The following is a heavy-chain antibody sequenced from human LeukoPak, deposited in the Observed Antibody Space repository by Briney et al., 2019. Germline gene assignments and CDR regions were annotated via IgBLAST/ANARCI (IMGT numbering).Heavy chain of an antibody. J-gene: IGHJ4*02. CDR1: GFTFRTYA. D-gene: IGHD1-1*01. V-gene: IGHV3-23*01. CDR3: AKDILDDGAFDY. CDR2: IKSSGYST. Sequence: GGSLKLSCAASGFTFRTYAMSWVRQAPGKGLEWVSAIKSSGYSTHYADSVKGRFTISRDNSKDTLFLQMNSLRAEDTAVYYCAKDILDDGAFDYWGQGTLVTVSS.